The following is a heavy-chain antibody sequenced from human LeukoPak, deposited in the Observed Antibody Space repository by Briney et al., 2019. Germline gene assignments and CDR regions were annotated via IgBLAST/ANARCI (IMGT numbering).Heavy chain of an antibody. Sequence: SETLSLTCAVYGGSFSGYYWSWIRQPPGKGLEWIGEINHSGSTNYNPTLKSRVTISVDTSKNQFSLKLSSVTAADTAVYYCARLGVKRSGQSYYYYGMDVWGQGTTVTVSS. CDR2: INHSGST. V-gene: IGHV4-34*01. CDR3: ARLGVKRSGQSYYYYGMDV. J-gene: IGHJ6*02. D-gene: IGHD1-26*01. CDR1: GGSFSGYY.